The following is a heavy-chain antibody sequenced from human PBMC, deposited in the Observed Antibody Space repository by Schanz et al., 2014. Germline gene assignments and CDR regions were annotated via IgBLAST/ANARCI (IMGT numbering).Heavy chain of an antibody. Sequence: EVQLLESGGGLVQPGGSLRLSCAASGFTFSSYAMSWVRQAPGKGLEWVSVIYSGIGAYYADSVKDRFTVSRDNSKNTVYLQMNSLRTEDTAVYYCASPSGYSDYGTYFDFWGQGTLVTVSS. V-gene: IGHV3-66*01. CDR3: ASPSGYSDYGTYFDF. CDR2: IYSGIGA. J-gene: IGHJ4*02. CDR1: GFTFSSYA. D-gene: IGHD5-12*01.